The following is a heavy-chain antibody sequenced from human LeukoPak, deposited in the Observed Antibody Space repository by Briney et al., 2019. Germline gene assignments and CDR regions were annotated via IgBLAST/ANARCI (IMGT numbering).Heavy chain of an antibody. CDR3: ARTYYYYDSSGYCY. CDR1: GFTFSSYS. V-gene: IGHV3-48*04. Sequence: TGGSLRLSCAASGFTFSSYSMNWVRQAPGKGLEWVSYISSSSSTIYYADSVKGRFTICRDNGKKSLFLQMNRLRTEDTAVYYCARTYYYYDSSGYCYWGQGTLVTVSS. CDR2: ISSSSSTI. D-gene: IGHD3-22*01. J-gene: IGHJ4*02.